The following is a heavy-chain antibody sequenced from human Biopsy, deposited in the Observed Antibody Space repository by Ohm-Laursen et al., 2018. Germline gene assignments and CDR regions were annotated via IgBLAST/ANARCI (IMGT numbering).Heavy chain of an antibody. CDR2: ISAYNGNR. V-gene: IGHV1-18*01. D-gene: IGHD2-2*01. J-gene: IGHJ4*02. Sequence: SSVKVSCKAPGGTFSNYGVSWVRQAPGQGLEWMGWISAYNGNRNYAQKFQGRVTITADSPTSTVDMELTSLTSDDTAVYFCAREAIGYQLPCDDWGQGTLVTVSS. CDR1: GGTFSNYG. CDR3: AREAIGYQLPCDD.